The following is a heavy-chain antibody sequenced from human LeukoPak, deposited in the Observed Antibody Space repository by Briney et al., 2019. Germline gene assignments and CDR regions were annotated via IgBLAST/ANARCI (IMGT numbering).Heavy chain of an antibody. D-gene: IGHD1-26*01. Sequence: GASVKVSCKASGYTFTGYYMHWVRQAPGQGLEWMGWINPNSGNTGYAQKFQGRVTITRNTSISTAYMELSSLRSEDTAVYYCARGIVGALYAFDIWGQGTLVTVSS. CDR2: INPNSGNT. CDR3: ARGIVGALYAFDI. J-gene: IGHJ4*02. V-gene: IGHV1-8*03. CDR1: GYTFTGYY.